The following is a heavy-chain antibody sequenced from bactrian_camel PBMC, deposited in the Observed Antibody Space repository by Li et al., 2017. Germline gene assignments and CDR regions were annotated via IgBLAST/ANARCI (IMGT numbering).Heavy chain of an antibody. V-gene: IGHV3S61*01. CDR3: AAGPSTGYCVTKPFCDESGY. J-gene: IGHJ4*01. Sequence: HVQLVESGGRSVQAGGSLTLSCAASGLVYPFWSMAWFRQAPGKEREGVARIDNRGTTEYVDSVKGRFTVFKGNAGKTLYLQMNSLKAEDTAMYYCAAGPSTGYCVTKPFCDESGYWGQGTQVTVS. D-gene: IGHD2*01. CDR2: IDNRGTT. CDR1: GLVYPFWS.